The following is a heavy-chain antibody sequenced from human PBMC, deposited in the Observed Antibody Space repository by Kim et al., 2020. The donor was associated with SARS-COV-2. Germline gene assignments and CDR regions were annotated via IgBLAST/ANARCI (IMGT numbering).Heavy chain of an antibody. CDR1: GFTFSSYG. Sequence: GGSLRLSCAASGFTFSSYGMHWVRQAPGKGLEWVAAIWYGGSNKYYADSVKGRFTISRDNSKNTLYLQMNSLRAEDTAVYYCARELGAADAFEIWGQGA. D-gene: IGHD1-26*01. CDR3: ARELGAADAFEI. J-gene: IGHJ3*02. V-gene: IGHV3-33*01. CDR2: IWYGGSNK.